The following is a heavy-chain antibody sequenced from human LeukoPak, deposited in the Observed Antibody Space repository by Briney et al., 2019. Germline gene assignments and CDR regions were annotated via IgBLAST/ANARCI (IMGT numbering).Heavy chain of an antibody. CDR2: IYSGGGST. V-gene: IGHV3-66*01. CDR1: GFTVSSNY. D-gene: IGHD4-23*01. Sequence: PGGSLRLSCAASGFTVSSNYMSWVRQAPGKGLEWVSVIYSGGGSTYYADSVKGRLTISRDTSKNTLYLQMNSPRAEDTAVYYCARDYYGGNSEVISWHFDLWGRGTLVSVSS. CDR3: ARDYYGGNSEVISWHFDL. J-gene: IGHJ2*01.